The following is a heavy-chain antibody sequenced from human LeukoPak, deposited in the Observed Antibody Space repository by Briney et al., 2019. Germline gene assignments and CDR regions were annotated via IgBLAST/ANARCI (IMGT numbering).Heavy chain of an antibody. CDR2: IYSGGSS. V-gene: IGHV3-66*01. D-gene: IGHD3-9*01. CDR3: ARGRLGYFDWTNALDY. CDR1: GSTVSSNY. J-gene: IGHJ4*02. Sequence: GGSLRLSCAASGSTVSSNYMNWVRQAPGKGLEWVSVIYSGGSSYNADSVKDRFTISRDNSKNTLFLQMNSLRDEDTAVYYCARGRLGYFDWTNALDYWGQGTLVTVSS.